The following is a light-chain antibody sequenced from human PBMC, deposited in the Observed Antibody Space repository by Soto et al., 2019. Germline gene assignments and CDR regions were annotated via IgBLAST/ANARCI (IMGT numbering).Light chain of an antibody. J-gene: IGLJ1*01. V-gene: IGLV2-14*01. CDR2: DVS. CDR1: SSDVGGYNY. CDR3: SSYTSSSLCV. Sequence: QSALTQPASVSGSPGQSITISCTGTSSDVGGYNYVSWYQQHPGKAPKLMIYDVSNRPSGVSNRFSGSKSGNTASLTISGLRAEDEADYYCSSYTSSSLCVFGTGTKLTVL.